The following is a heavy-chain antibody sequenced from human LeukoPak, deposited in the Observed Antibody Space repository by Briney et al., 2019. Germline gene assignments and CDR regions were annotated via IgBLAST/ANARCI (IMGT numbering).Heavy chain of an antibody. D-gene: IGHD5-12*01. CDR1: GFTLSSYA. V-gene: IGHV3-30-3*01. CDR2: ISYDGSNK. Sequence: GRSLRLSCAASGFTLSSYAMHWVRQAPGKGLEWVAVISYDGSNKYYADSVKGRFTISRDNSKNTLYLQMNSLRAEDTAVYYCAREVEMATIEAEYYYYYGMDVWGQGTTVTVSS. CDR3: AREVEMATIEAEYYYYYGMDV. J-gene: IGHJ6*02.